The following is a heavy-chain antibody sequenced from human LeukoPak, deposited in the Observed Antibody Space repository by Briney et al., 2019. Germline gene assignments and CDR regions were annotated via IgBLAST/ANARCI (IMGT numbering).Heavy chain of an antibody. J-gene: IGHJ4*02. CDR2: IYYSGST. CDR1: GGSISSYY. Sequence: SETLSLTCTVSGGSISSYYWSWIRQPPGKGLEWIGYIYYSGSTNYNPSLKSRVTISVDTSKNQFSLKLSSVTAADTAVYYCARGAMVRGFGGFFDYWGQGTLVTVSS. D-gene: IGHD3-10*01. CDR3: ARGAMVRGFGGFFDY. V-gene: IGHV4-59*01.